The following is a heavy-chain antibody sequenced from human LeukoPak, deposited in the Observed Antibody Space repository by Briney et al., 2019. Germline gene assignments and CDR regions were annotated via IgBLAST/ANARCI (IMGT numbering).Heavy chain of an antibody. CDR1: GDSVSSNSAS. D-gene: IGHD4-23*01. Sequence: SQTLSLTCAISGDSVSSNSASWHWIRQSPSRGLQWLGRTYYTSKWFNDYAVSLKSRITINPDTSKNQFSLQPNSVTPEDTAVYFCARDNDYGGYYFDYWGQGTLVTVSS. CDR3: ARDNDYGGYYFDY. CDR2: TYYTSKWFN. V-gene: IGHV6-1*01. J-gene: IGHJ4*02.